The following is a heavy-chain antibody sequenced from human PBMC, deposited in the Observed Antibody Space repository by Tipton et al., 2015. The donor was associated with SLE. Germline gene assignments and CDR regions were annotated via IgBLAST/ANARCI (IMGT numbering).Heavy chain of an antibody. J-gene: IGHJ4*02. Sequence: LRLSCAASGFTFSSYAMSWVRQAPGKGLEWLGDINHSGSTNYNPSLKSRVTISVDTSKNQFSLKLSSVTAADTALYYCASRVVPAAFGYWGQGTLVTVSS. CDR3: ASRVVPAAFGY. V-gene: IGHV4-34*01. CDR2: INHSGST. CDR1: GFTFSSYA. D-gene: IGHD2-2*01.